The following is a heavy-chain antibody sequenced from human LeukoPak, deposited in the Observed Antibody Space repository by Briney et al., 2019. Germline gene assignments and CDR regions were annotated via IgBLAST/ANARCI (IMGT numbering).Heavy chain of an antibody. CDR3: ATGRGGIGYCSSTSCYILDY. CDR2: INPNSGGT. Sequence: ASVKVSCKASGYTFTSYDINWVRQATGQGLEWMGWINPNSGGTNYAQKFQGRVTMTRDTSISTAYMELSRLRSDDTAVYYCATGRGGIGYCSSTSCYILDYWGQGTLVPVSS. D-gene: IGHD2-2*02. V-gene: IGHV1-2*02. J-gene: IGHJ4*02. CDR1: GYTFTSYD.